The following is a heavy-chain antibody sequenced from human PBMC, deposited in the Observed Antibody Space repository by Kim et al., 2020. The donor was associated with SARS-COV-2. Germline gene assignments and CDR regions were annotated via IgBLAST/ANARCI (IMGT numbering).Heavy chain of an antibody. V-gene: IGHV1-3*01. D-gene: IGHD5-12*01. CDR3: TRDGGYAENSDY. CDR2: T. Sequence: TEYSPKLKGRITITIDTSASIVYLELTSLASEDSAVYYCTRDGGYAENSDYWGQGTLVTVSS. J-gene: IGHJ4*02.